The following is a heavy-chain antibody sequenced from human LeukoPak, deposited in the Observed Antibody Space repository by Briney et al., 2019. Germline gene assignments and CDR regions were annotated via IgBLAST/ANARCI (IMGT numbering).Heavy chain of an antibody. CDR3: VKRWTGTTIGQQDY. J-gene: IGHJ4*02. D-gene: IGHD1-1*01. CDR2: FSGSGGST. CDR1: GFTFSIYW. Sequence: PGGSLRLSCAASGFTFSIYWMSWVRQAPGKGLECISGFSGSGGSTYYADSVKGRFTISRDNSKNALYLQMNSLRGEDMAVYYCVKRWTGTTIGQQDYWGQGTLVTVSS. V-gene: IGHV3-23*01.